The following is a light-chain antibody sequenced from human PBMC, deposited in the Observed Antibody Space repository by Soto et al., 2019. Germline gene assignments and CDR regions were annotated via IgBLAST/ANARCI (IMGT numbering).Light chain of an antibody. CDR2: TDN. CDR3: ASWDDSLKAWV. Sequence: QLVLTQPPSASGTPGQRVTISCSGSTSNIRSNAVNWYQRLPGTAPKVLIYTDNQRPSGVPDRFSGSRSGASASLAISGLQSEDEADYYCASWDDSLKAWVFGGGTKLTVL. V-gene: IGLV1-44*01. CDR1: TSNIRSNA. J-gene: IGLJ3*02.